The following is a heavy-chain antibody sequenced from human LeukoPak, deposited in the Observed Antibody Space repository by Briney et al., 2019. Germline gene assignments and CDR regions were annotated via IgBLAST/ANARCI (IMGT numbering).Heavy chain of an antibody. Sequence: ASVKVSCKASGYTFIDYYIQWVRQAPGQGLEWMGTINPRGGSTRHAQRFQGRVTMTRDTSTSTLYMELSSLTSEDMAVYYCARKFGGSGYYFDYWGQGTLVTVSS. J-gene: IGHJ4*02. V-gene: IGHV1-46*01. CDR1: GYTFIDYY. CDR2: INPRGGST. CDR3: ARKFGGSGYYFDY. D-gene: IGHD2-15*01.